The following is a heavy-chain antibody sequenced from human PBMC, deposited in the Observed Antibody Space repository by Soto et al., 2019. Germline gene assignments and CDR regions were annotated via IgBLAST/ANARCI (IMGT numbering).Heavy chain of an antibody. J-gene: IGHJ4*02. V-gene: IGHV4-61*08. Sequence: SETLSLTCTVSGGSISSGDYYWSWIRQPPGKGMEWIGEINHSGSTTYNPSLKSRVTISVDTSKNQFSLKLISVTAADTAVYFCARAATTVTGPPFYWGQGTRVTVSS. D-gene: IGHD4-17*01. CDR1: GGSISSGDYY. CDR3: ARAATTVTGPPFY. CDR2: INHSGST.